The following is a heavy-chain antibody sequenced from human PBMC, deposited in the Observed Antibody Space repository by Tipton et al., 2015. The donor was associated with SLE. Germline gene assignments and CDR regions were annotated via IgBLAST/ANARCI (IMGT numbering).Heavy chain of an antibody. J-gene: IGHJ2*01. CDR3: ARVPLGQRQTGYWYFDL. Sequence: LRLSCAVYGGSFSGYYWTWIRQPRGKGLEWIGEINHSGNTNFNSSLKSRVTISVDTSRNQFSLKLTSVTAADTAVYFCARVPLGQRQTGYWYFDLWGRGTLVTVSS. CDR1: GGSFSGYY. V-gene: IGHV4-34*01. CDR2: INHSGNT. D-gene: IGHD1/OR15-1a*01.